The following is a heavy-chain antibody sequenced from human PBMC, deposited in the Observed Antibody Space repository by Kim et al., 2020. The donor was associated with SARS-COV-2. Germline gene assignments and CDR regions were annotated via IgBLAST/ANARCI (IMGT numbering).Heavy chain of an antibody. CDR2: IWYDGSNK. J-gene: IGHJ6*02. D-gene: IGHD6-13*01. Sequence: GGSLRLSCAASGFTFSSYGMHWVRQAPGKGLEWVAVIWYDGSNKYYADSVKGRFTISRDKSKNTLYLQMNSLRAEDTAVYYCAREQQQLVPYYYYGMDVWGQGTTVTVSS. CDR1: GFTFSSYG. V-gene: IGHV3-33*01. CDR3: AREQQQLVPYYYYGMDV.